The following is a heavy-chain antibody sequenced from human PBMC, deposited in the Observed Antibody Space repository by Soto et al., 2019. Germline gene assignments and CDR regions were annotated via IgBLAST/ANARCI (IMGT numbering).Heavy chain of an antibody. D-gene: IGHD4-17*01. Sequence: PGGSLRLSCAASGFTFSSYAMSWVRQAPGKGLEWVSAISGSGGSTYYADSVKGRFTISRDNSKNTLYLQMNSLRADDTAVYYCAKGPYDYGDSYYYYYYGMDVWGQGTTVTVSS. CDR1: GFTFSSYA. CDR3: AKGPYDYGDSYYYYYYGMDV. CDR2: ISGSGGST. J-gene: IGHJ6*02. V-gene: IGHV3-23*01.